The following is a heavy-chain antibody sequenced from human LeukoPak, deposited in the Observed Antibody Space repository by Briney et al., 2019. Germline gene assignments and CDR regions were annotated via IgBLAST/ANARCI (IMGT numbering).Heavy chain of an antibody. CDR2: IYSGGST. CDR1: GFTVSSNY. CDR3: ASQTRGPYYYYGMDV. Sequence: GGSLRLSCAASGFTVSSNYMSWVRQAPGKGLEWVSVIYSGGSTYYADSVKGRFTISRDNSKNTLYLQMNSLRAEDTAVYYCASQTRGPYYYYGMDVWGQGTTVTVSS. D-gene: IGHD2-2*01. J-gene: IGHJ6*02. V-gene: IGHV3-53*01.